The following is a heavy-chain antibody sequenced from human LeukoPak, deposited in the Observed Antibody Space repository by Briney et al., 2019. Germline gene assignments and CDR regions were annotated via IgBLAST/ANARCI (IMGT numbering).Heavy chain of an antibody. V-gene: IGHV1-46*01. Sequence: ASVKVSCKASGYTFTYYYIHWVRQAPGQGLEWMGVINPSGGSASYAQISQGRVTLTSDTSTSTVYMELSSLRSEDTAVYYCARAGYCSGGSCYGFDYWGQGTLVTVSS. J-gene: IGHJ4*02. CDR3: ARAGYCSGGSCYGFDY. CDR2: INPSGGSA. CDR1: GYTFTYYY. D-gene: IGHD2-15*01.